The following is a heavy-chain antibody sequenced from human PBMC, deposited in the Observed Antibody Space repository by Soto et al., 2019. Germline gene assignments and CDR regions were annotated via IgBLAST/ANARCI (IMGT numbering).Heavy chain of an antibody. CDR1: GCTFSIYA. D-gene: IGHD3-22*01. V-gene: IGHV3-64D*06. CDR2: ISTNGGST. Sequence: PGGSLRLSCSASGCTFSIYAMHWVRQAPGKGLEYVSSISTNGGSTHYADSVKGRFTISRDNSKNTQYLQMSSLRADDTAVYYCVKGEYYYDSSGYYPFDYWGQGTLVTVSS. CDR3: VKGEYYYDSSGYYPFDY. J-gene: IGHJ4*02.